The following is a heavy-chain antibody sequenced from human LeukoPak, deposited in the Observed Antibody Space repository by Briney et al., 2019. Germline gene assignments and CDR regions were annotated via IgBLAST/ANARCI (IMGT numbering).Heavy chain of an antibody. CDR1: GFTFSSYA. Sequence: PGGSLRLSCSASGFTFSSYAMHWVRQVPGKGLEYVSAISSSGGSTYYADLVKGRFTISRDNSKNTLYLQMSSLRPEDTAVYFCVKERSGGFFDYWGQGTLVTVSS. V-gene: IGHV3-64D*09. J-gene: IGHJ4*02. CDR3: VKERSGGFFDY. D-gene: IGHD1-26*01. CDR2: ISSSGGST.